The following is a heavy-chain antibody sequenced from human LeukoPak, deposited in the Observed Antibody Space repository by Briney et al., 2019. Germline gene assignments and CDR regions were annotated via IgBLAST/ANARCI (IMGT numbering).Heavy chain of an antibody. V-gene: IGHV1-69*04. D-gene: IGHD6-19*01. CDR2: IIPILDIT. CDR1: GGTFSSYG. J-gene: IGHJ3*02. CDR3: ASKHSSGWPFVHDAFDI. Sequence: SVTVSCKASGGTFSSYGISWVRQAPGQGLEWMGRIIPILDITNYAQKFQGRVTITTDKSTSTAYMELRSLRSDDTAVYYCASKHSSGWPFVHDAFDIWGQGTMVTVPS.